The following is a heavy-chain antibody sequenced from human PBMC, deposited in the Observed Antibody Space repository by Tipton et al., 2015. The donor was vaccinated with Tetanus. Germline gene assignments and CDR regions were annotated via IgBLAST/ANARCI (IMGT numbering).Heavy chain of an antibody. V-gene: IGHV3-23*01. Sequence: LSLTCDVSGGPVSSSNWWSWGRQAPGKGLEWVSGISRSGDNTFYADSVKGRFTISRDNSKNTLYLQMNSLRAEDTAIYYCATKESPGLGNVYWGQGTPVTVSS. CDR1: GGPVSSSN. CDR3: ATKESPGLGNVY. J-gene: IGHJ4*02. CDR2: ISRSGDNT. D-gene: IGHD2/OR15-2a*01.